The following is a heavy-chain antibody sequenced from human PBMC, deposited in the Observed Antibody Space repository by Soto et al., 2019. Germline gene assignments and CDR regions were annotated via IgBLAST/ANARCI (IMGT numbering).Heavy chain of an antibody. D-gene: IGHD1-1*01. CDR3: ARDTLEPPVDLEYYYYGMDV. CDR2: IIPIFGTA. V-gene: IGHV1-69*13. CDR1: GCTFSSYA. Sequence: EASVKVSCKASGCTFSSYAISCVRQAPGQVLEWMGGIIPIFGTANYAQKFQGRVTITADESTSTAYMELSSLRSEDTAVYYCARDTLEPPVDLEYYYYGMDVWGQGTTVTVSS. J-gene: IGHJ6*02.